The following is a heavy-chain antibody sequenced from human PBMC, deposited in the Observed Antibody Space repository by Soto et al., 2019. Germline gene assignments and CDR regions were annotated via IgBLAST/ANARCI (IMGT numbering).Heavy chain of an antibody. D-gene: IGHD7-27*01. CDR3: ARLPHLGLDAFDV. CDR2: INPNGGST. J-gene: IGHJ3*01. CDR1: GYTFTSYY. Sequence: ASVKVSCKASGYTFTSYYMHWVRQAPGQGLEWMGIINPNGGSTSYAHKFQGRVTMTRDTSTSTVYMELSSLRSEDTAVYYCARLPHLGLDAFDVWGKGTMVTVSS. V-gene: IGHV1-46*03.